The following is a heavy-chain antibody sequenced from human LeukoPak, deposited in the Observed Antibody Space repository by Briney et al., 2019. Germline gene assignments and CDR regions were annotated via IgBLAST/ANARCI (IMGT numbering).Heavy chain of an antibody. V-gene: IGHV4-34*01. Sequence: PSETLSLTCAVYGGSFSGYYWSWIRQPPGKGLEWIGETNHSGSTNYNPSLKSRVTISVDTSKNQFSLKLSSVTAADTAVYYCARAWVCSSTSCNYYYYYGMDVWGQGTTVTVSS. D-gene: IGHD2-2*01. CDR1: GGSFSGYY. J-gene: IGHJ6*02. CDR3: ARAWVCSSTSCNYYYYYGMDV. CDR2: TNHSGST.